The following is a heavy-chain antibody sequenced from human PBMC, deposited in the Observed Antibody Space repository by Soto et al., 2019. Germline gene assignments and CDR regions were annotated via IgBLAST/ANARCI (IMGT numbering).Heavy chain of an antibody. D-gene: IGHD2-15*01. CDR3: ARGGGYDSFDF. CDR2: ISQNGDS. CDR1: SYSFGGGY. V-gene: IGHV4-38-2*01. J-gene: IGHJ4*02. Sequence: PSETLSLTCALSSYSFGGGYWAWLRQSPGKGLEWFGTISQNGDSFDNPSLRSRVAMSIDRTRNQFSLSLSSMTAADKAVYYCARGGGYDSFDFWGQGIQVTVSS.